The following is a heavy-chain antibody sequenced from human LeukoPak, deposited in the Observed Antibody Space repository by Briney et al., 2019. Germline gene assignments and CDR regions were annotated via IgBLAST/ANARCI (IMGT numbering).Heavy chain of an antibody. V-gene: IGHV4-39*07. CDR3: ARGREYQLLEDSYYYMNV. CDR2: IYSTGLA. J-gene: IGHJ6*03. CDR1: GVSISSSDYY. D-gene: IGHD2-2*01. Sequence: SETLSLTCNVSGVSISSSDYYWTWIRQPPGKGLEWIGSIYSTGLAYYNPSLKSRLTISVDTSKNHFYLKLNSVTAADTAVYYCARGREYQLLEDSYYYMNVWGKGTTVTISS.